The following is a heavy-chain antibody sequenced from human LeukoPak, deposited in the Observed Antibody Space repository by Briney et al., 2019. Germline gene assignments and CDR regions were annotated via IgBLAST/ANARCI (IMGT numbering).Heavy chain of an antibody. CDR2: IIPIFGTA. CDR1: GGTFSSYA. J-gene: IGHJ5*02. Sequence: ASVKVSCKASGGTFSSYAISWVRQAPGQGLEWMGGIIPIFGTANYAQKFQGRVTITTDESTSTAYMELSSLRSEDTAVYYCAKKAYCSSTSCYTRMGGFDPWGQGTLVTVSS. D-gene: IGHD2-2*02. CDR3: AKKAYCSSTSCYTRMGGFDP. V-gene: IGHV1-69*05.